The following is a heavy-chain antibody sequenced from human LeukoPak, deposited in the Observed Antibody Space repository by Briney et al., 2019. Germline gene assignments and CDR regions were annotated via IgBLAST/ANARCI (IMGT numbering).Heavy chain of an antibody. CDR2: ISSSGSSI. CDR1: GFTLSSYA. D-gene: IGHD2-15*01. V-gene: IGHV3-48*03. J-gene: IGHJ6*04. Sequence: GGSLRLSCAASGFTLSSYAMSWVRQAPGKGLEWLSYISSSGSSIYSADSVKGRFTISRDNAKNSLYLQMNSLRAEDTAVYYCARGLVVAATPPYSYYGMDVWGKGTTVTVSS. CDR3: ARGLVVAATPPYSYYGMDV.